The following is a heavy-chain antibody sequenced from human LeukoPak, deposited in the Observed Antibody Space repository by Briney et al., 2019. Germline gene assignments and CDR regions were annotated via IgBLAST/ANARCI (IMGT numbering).Heavy chain of an antibody. V-gene: IGHV4-34*01. CDR1: GGSFSGYY. CDR2: INHSGST. Sequence: SEILPLTCALYGGSFSGYYWSWIRQPPGKGLEWIGEINHSGSTNYNPSLKSRVTISVDTSKNQFSLKLSSVTAADTAVYYCARGGTTYYYGSGSYYNALASYWGQGTLVTVSS. J-gene: IGHJ4*02. D-gene: IGHD3-10*01. CDR3: ARGGTTYYYGSGSYYNALASY.